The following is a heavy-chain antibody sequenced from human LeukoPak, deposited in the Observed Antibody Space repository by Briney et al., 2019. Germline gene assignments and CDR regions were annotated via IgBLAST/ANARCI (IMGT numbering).Heavy chain of an antibody. Sequence: GGSLRLSCAASGFSVISSYMNWVRQAQGKGLQWVSGIYSGGSTYYADFVKGRFTISRDISKNTVYLQMNDLRGEDTAVYYCAREPVTTYFYHYYMDVWGKGTTVTVSS. CDR1: GFSVISSY. V-gene: IGHV3-66*02. CDR3: AREPVTTYFYHYYMDV. J-gene: IGHJ6*03. D-gene: IGHD4-11*01. CDR2: IYSGGST.